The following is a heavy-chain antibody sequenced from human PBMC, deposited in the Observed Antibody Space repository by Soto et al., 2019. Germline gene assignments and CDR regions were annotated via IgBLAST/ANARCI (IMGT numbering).Heavy chain of an antibody. CDR1: GGFISNNNYY. CDR2: VYYTGST. V-gene: IGHV4-39*01. CDR3: ASPGYGLGRKGLSDY. Sequence: QLQLQESGPGLLKPSETLSLSCSVSGGFISNNNYYWGWIRQSPGRGLEWMAGVYYTGSTYYNPSLRSRVTMSVDTSKNQFSLMLTSVSAADTAVYYCASPGYGLGRKGLSDYWGQGTLVTVSS. D-gene: IGHD3-10*01. J-gene: IGHJ4*02.